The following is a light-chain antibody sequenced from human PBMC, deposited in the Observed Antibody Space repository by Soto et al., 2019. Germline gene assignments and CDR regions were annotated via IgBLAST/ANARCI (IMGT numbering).Light chain of an antibody. CDR3: QQYGSSPRT. Sequence: EIVLTQSPGTLSLSPGERATLSCRASQSVSSSYLAWYPQKPGQSPRLLIYCSSSRATGIPDRFSGSGSGTDFTLTISRLEPEDFAVYYCQQYGSSPRTFGPGTKVDIK. V-gene: IGKV3-20*01. CDR1: QSVSSSY. CDR2: CSS. J-gene: IGKJ3*01.